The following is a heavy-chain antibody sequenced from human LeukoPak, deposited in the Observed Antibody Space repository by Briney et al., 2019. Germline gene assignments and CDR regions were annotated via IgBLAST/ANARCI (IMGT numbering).Heavy chain of an antibody. CDR1: GYTFTSYD. CDR3: TLPGGSNWLDP. CDR2: MNPNSGNT. J-gene: IGHJ5*02. V-gene: IGHV1-8*03. D-gene: IGHD2-15*01. Sequence: ASVKVSCKASGYTFTSYDINWVRQATGQGLEWMGWMNPNSGNTGYAQKFQGRVTITRNTSISTAYMELSSLRSEDTAVYYCTLPGGSNWLDPWGQGTLVTVSS.